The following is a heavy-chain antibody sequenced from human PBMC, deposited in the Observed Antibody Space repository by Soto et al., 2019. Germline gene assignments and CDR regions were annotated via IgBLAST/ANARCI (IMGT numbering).Heavy chain of an antibody. CDR1: GYTFTSYD. CDR3: ARALRSDIAAHNYYYYGMDV. D-gene: IGHD6-6*01. CDR2: MNPNSGNT. J-gene: IGHJ6*02. V-gene: IGHV1-8*01. Sequence: ASVKVSCKASGYTFTSYDINWVRQATGQGLEWMGWMNPNSGNTGYAQKFQGRVTMTRNTSISTAYMELSSLRSEDTAVYYCARALRSDIAAHNYYYYGMDVWVQGTTVTVSS.